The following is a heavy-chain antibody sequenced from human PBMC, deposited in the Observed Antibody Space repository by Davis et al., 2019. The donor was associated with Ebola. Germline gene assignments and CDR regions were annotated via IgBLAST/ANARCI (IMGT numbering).Heavy chain of an antibody. V-gene: IGHV4-59*08. D-gene: IGHD3-22*01. CDR3: ARQDPTYYYDSSGYSTRPDAFDI. CDR2: IYYSGST. J-gene: IGHJ3*02. CDR1: GGSISSYY. Sequence: MPGGSLRLSCTVSGGSISSYYWSWIRQPPGKGLEWIGYIYYSGSTNYNPSLKSRVTISVDTSKNQFSLKLSSVTAADTAVYYCARQDPTYYYDSSGYSTRPDAFDIWGQGTMVTVSS.